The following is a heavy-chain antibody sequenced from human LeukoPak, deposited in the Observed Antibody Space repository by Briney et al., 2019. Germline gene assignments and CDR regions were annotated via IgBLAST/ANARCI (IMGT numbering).Heavy chain of an antibody. J-gene: IGHJ4*02. V-gene: IGHV4-34*01. CDR1: GGSFSGYY. CDR3: ARGVSLGYYFDY. D-gene: IGHD6-13*01. CDR2: INHSGST. Sequence: SETLSLTCAVYGGSFSGYYWSWIRQPPGKGLEWIGGINHSGSTNYNPSLKSRVTISVDTSKNQFSLKLSSVTAADTAVYYCARGVSLGYYFDYWGQGTLVTVSS.